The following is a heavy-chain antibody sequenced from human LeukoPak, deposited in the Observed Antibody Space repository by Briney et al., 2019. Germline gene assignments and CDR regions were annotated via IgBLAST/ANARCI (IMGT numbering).Heavy chain of an antibody. CDR1: GYNFTNYD. J-gene: IGHJ5*02. CDR3: VRAPQEGRDSLTGIQGVNWFHP. Sequence: ASVKVSCKASGYNFTNYDINWVRHATGHGPEWIGRMNPNSGNTGYAQRFQGRVDLTRDTSISTAYMDLSSLISGDTAVYYCVRAPQEGRDSLTGIQGVNWFHPWGQGTLVTVFS. V-gene: IGHV1-8*01. D-gene: IGHD3-9*01. CDR2: MNPNSGNT.